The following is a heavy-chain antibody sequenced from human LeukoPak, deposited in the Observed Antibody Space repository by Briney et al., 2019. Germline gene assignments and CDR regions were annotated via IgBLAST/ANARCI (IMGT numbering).Heavy chain of an antibody. Sequence: SETLSLTCAVYGGSFSGYYWSWIRQPPGKGLEWIGEINHSGSTNYNPSLKSRVTISVDTSKNQFSLKLSSVTAADTAVYYCVRGPIQLWARGAFDIWGQGTMVTVSS. J-gene: IGHJ3*02. CDR2: INHSGST. CDR1: GGSFSGYY. D-gene: IGHD5-18*01. V-gene: IGHV4-34*01. CDR3: VRGPIQLWARGAFDI.